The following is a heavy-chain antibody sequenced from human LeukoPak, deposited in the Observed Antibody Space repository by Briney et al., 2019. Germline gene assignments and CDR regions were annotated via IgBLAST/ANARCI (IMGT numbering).Heavy chain of an antibody. D-gene: IGHD3-10*01. CDR3: AKDGVSSSVWAFDI. CDR2: IYSGGST. V-gene: IGHV3-66*02. CDR1: GFTVSSNY. Sequence: PGGSLRLSCAASGFTVSSNYMSWVRQAPGKGLEWVSVIYSGGSTYYADSVKGRFVISRDNSRNTLYLYMNSLRAEDSAVYYCAKDGVSSSVWAFDIWGQGTMVTVSS. J-gene: IGHJ3*02.